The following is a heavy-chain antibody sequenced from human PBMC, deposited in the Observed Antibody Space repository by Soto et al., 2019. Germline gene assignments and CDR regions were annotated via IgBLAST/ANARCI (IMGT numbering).Heavy chain of an antibody. CDR3: TSSSERGF. Sequence: VASVKVSCKTSGYTYTEYPIHWVRQAPGQGLEWMGWINVANGNAKYSQKFQGRVSMTRDTSASTVYMELSSLGSEDTAVYYCTSSSERGFWG. CDR2: INVANGNA. V-gene: IGHV1-3*01. J-gene: IGHJ3*01. CDR1: GYTYTEYP.